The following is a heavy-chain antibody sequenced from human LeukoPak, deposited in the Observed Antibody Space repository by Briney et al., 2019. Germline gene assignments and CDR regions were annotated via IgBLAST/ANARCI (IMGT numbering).Heavy chain of an antibody. V-gene: IGHV1-18*01. CDR3: AREGLVAIFGVVDYYYYIDV. CDR2: ISAYNGNT. CDR1: GYTFTSYG. D-gene: IGHD3-3*01. J-gene: IGHJ6*03. Sequence: ASVKVSCKASGYTFTSYGISWVRQAPGQGLEWMGWISAYNGNTNYAQKLQGRVTMTTDTSTSTAYMELRSLRSDDTAVYYCAREGLVAIFGVVDYYYYIDVWGKGTTVTVSS.